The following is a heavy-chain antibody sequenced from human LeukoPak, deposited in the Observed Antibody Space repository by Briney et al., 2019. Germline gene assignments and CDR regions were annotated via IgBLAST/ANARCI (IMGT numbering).Heavy chain of an antibody. J-gene: IGHJ4*02. CDR3: ARALSGSTSSFDY. D-gene: IGHD1-26*01. V-gene: IGHV6-1*01. CDR1: VDSVSTSSAA. Sequence: SQTLSLTCAISVDSVSTSSAACSWIRQSPSRGLGWLGRTYFRSKWYNEYAVLVKSRVSIKPDTSKNLFSLQLTSVTPEDTAVYYCARALSGSTSSFDYWGQGTLVTVPS. CDR2: TYFRSKWYN.